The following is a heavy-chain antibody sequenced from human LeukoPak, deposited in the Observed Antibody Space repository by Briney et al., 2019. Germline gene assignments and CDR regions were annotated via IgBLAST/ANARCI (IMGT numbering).Heavy chain of an antibody. Sequence: SETLSLTCAVYGGSFSGYYWSWIRQPPGKGLEWIGEINHSGSTNYNPSLKSRVTISVDTSKNQFSLKLSSVTAAGTAVYYCARGYGVVAATVLDYWGQGTLVTVSS. J-gene: IGHJ4*02. V-gene: IGHV4-34*01. CDR3: ARGYGVVAATVLDY. D-gene: IGHD2-15*01. CDR1: GGSFSGYY. CDR2: INHSGST.